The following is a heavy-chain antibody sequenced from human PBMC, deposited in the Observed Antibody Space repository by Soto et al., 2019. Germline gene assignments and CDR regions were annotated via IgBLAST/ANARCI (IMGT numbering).Heavy chain of an antibody. CDR2: INTYNGMT. Sequence: QVQLVQSGGEVKKPGASVTVSCKASGYTFINYHITWVRQAPGQGLEWMAWINTYNGMTDYAQRFQGRVTMTRDISTRTAYMELRNLGSDDTVVYFCAKSPRGEMSTDWGQGTLVTVSS. CDR3: AKSPRGEMSTD. J-gene: IGHJ4*02. CDR1: GYTFINYH. D-gene: IGHD4-4*01. V-gene: IGHV1-18*01.